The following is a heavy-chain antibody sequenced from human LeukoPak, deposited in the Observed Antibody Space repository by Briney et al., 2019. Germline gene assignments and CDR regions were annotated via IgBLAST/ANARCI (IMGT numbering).Heavy chain of an antibody. D-gene: IGHD3-22*01. Sequence: SQTLSLTCTVSGASVSSGYSYWIWIRQPAGKGLEWIGRVSTSGSSNYTPSLASRVTISLDTSKNQFSLNVISVTAADTAIYYCARSLGHYYDDTAYWDAFALWGQGTMVTVSS. V-gene: IGHV4-61*02. CDR2: VSTSGSS. CDR3: ARSLGHYYDDTAYWDAFAL. CDR1: GASVSSGYSY. J-gene: IGHJ3*01.